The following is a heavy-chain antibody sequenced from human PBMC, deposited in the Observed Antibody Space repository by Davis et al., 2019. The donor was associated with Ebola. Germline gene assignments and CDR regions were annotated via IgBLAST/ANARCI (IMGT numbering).Heavy chain of an antibody. J-gene: IGHJ6*02. CDR1: GGSISSGGYY. D-gene: IGHD5-18*01. CDR3: ARGIYSYGSLWYYYGMDV. V-gene: IGHV4-61*08. Sequence: MPSETLSLTCTVSGGSISSGGYYWSWIRQHPGKGLEWIGYIYYSGSTYYNPSLKSRVTISVDTSKNQFSLKLSSVTAADTAVYYCARGIYSYGSLWYYYGMDVWGQGTTVTVSS. CDR2: IYYSGST.